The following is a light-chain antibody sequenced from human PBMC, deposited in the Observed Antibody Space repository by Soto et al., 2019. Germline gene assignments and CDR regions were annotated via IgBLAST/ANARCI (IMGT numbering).Light chain of an antibody. CDR2: GST. Sequence: QSVLTQPPSLSGAPGQRVTTSCTGSGSNIGAPYDVHWYQHLPGTAPKLLIYGSTNRPSGVPGRFSGSKSGTSASLAITGLQAEDEADYYCQSYDSSLSVYVFGAGTQLTVL. J-gene: IGLJ1*01. CDR1: GSNIGAPYD. CDR3: QSYDSSLSVYV. V-gene: IGLV1-40*01.